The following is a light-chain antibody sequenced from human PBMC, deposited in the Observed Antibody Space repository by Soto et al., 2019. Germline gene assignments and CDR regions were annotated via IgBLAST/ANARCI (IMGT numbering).Light chain of an antibody. CDR2: AAS. J-gene: IGKJ1*01. CDR1: QSVSSTS. CDR3: QPYGSSPKT. Sequence: EIVLTQSPGTLSLSPGERVTLSCRASQSVSSTSLAWYQQKPGQAPRLLMYAASSRATGIPDRFSGSGSGTDFTLTISRLEPEDFAVYYCQPYGSSPKTFGQGTNVDIK. V-gene: IGKV3-20*01.